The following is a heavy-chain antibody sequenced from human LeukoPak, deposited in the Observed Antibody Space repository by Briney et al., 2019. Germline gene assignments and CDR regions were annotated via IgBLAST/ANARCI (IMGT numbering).Heavy chain of an antibody. V-gene: IGHV3-74*01. Sequence: GGSLRLSCAASGFTFSSYSMSWVRQAPGKGLVWVSRVNSDGSRTDYADSVKGRITISRDNAKNTLYLQMNSLRAEDTAVYYCTRSLNSGSYPDYWGQGTLVTVSS. CDR2: VNSDGSRT. D-gene: IGHD1-26*01. CDR1: GFTFSSYS. CDR3: TRSLNSGSYPDY. J-gene: IGHJ4*02.